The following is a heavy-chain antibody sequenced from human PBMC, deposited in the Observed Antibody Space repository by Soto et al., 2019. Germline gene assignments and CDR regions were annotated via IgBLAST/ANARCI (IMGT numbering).Heavy chain of an antibody. D-gene: IGHD3-16*01. Sequence: QAQLVESGGGVVLPGRSLRLSCSASGFIFSTYGIHWVRQAPGKGLDWVALITHDGGHKFYADSVKGRFTISRDNSKSTLYLEMNNLRPDDTAVYFCAKGGSFDKWGQGTLVTVSS. CDR3: AKGGSFDK. CDR2: ITHDGGHK. V-gene: IGHV3-30*18. J-gene: IGHJ4*02. CDR1: GFIFSTYG.